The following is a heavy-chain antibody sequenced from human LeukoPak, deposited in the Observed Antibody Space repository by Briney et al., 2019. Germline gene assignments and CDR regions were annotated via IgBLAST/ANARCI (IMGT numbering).Heavy chain of an antibody. D-gene: IGHD1-26*01. Sequence: SETLSLTCTVSGGSISSGGYYWSWIRQSPGKGLEWIGSIYYRGSTYYSPSLKSRVTISVDTSKNQFSLRLSSVTAADTAVYYCARHRTGSYPVGFDPWGQGTLVTVSS. CDR3: ARHRTGSYPVGFDP. CDR1: GGSISSGGYY. CDR2: IYYRGST. J-gene: IGHJ5*02. V-gene: IGHV4-39*01.